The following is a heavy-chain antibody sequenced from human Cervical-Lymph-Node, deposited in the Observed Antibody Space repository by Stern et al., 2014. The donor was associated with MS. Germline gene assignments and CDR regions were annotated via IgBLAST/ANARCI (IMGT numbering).Heavy chain of an antibody. Sequence: VQLVQSGAEVTKPGESLKISCKGTGYKFTSYWIGWVRQMPGKGLESMGIIYLDDSDTVYSPSFQGQVTISADKSISTAYLQWSSLKASDTAMYYCAKLAFGVVNTLHDALDIWGQGTMVTVSS. V-gene: IGHV5-51*01. CDR1: GYKFTSYW. CDR2: IYLDDSDT. D-gene: IGHD3-3*01. J-gene: IGHJ3*02. CDR3: AKLAFGVVNTLHDALDI.